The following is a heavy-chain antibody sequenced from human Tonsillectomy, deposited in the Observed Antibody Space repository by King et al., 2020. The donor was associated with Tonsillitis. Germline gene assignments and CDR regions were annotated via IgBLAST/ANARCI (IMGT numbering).Heavy chain of an antibody. D-gene: IGHD1-26*01. Sequence: VQLVESGGGLVQPGGSLRLSCAASGFTFSSYWMSWVRQAPGKGLEWVANIKQDGSEKYYVDSVKGRFTISRDNAKKSLYLQMNTLRAEDTAVYYCARRMRGWDTDFFDLWGQGTMVTVSS. CDR2: IKQDGSEK. CDR1: GFTFSSYW. V-gene: IGHV3-7*03. J-gene: IGHJ3*01. CDR3: ARRMRGWDTDFFDL.